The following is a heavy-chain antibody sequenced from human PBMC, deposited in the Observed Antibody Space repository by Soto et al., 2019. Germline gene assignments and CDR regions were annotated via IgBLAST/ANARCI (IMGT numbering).Heavy chain of an antibody. J-gene: IGHJ4*02. Sequence: SETLSLTCTVSGGSIDSTNWWNWVRQPPGKGLEWIGEIFQSGSTNYNPSLKSRVTISVDTSKNHFSLKLNSVTAADTAVYYCARVPPNDYGDISGPFFDYWGQGTLVTVSS. V-gene: IGHV4-4*02. CDR3: ARVPPNDYGDISGPFFDY. D-gene: IGHD4-17*01. CDR2: IFQSGST. CDR1: GGSIDSTNW.